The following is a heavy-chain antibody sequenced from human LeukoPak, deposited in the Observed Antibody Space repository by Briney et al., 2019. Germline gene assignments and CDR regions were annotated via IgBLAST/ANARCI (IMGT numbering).Heavy chain of an antibody. J-gene: IGHJ4*02. V-gene: IGHV1-3*01. Sequence: ASVKVSCKASGYTFTSYAMHWVRQAPGQRLEWMGWINAGNGNTKYSQKFQGRVTITRDTSASTAYMELSSLRSEDTAVYYCARDHREVVVAESTGYFGYWGQGTLVTVSS. D-gene: IGHD2-15*01. CDR3: ARDHREVVVAESTGYFGY. CDR1: GYTFTSYA. CDR2: INAGNGNT.